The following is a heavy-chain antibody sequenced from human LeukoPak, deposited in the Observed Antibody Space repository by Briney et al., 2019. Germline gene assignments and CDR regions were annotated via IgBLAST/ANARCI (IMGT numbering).Heavy chain of an antibody. D-gene: IGHD3-22*01. Sequence: PGGSLRLSCAASGFTFSSNAMSWVRQAPGKGLEWVSSISGSGGSTNYADSVKSRFTISRDNSKNTLYLQMNSLRAGDTAVYYCAKDARITMIVVVRGARPYYFDYWGQGTLVTVSS. CDR1: GFTFSSNA. CDR3: AKDARITMIVVVRGARPYYFDY. V-gene: IGHV3-23*01. J-gene: IGHJ4*02. CDR2: ISGSGGST.